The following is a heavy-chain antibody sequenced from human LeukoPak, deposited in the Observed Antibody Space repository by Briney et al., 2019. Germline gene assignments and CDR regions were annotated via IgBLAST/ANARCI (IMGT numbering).Heavy chain of an antibody. Sequence: ASVKVSCKASGYTFTSYGISWVRQAPGQGLEWMGWISAYNGNTNYAQKLQGRVTMTTDTSTSTAYMELRSLRSDDTAVYYCARDQPLRSPYYYYGMDVWGQGTTVTVSS. J-gene: IGHJ6*02. CDR2: ISAYNGNT. CDR1: GYTFTSYG. V-gene: IGHV1-18*01. D-gene: IGHD2-15*01. CDR3: ARDQPLRSPYYYYGMDV.